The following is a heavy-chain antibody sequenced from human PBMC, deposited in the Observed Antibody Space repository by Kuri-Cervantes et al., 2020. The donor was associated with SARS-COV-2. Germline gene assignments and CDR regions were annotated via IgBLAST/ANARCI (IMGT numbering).Heavy chain of an antibody. D-gene: IGHD3-9*01. CDR2: IYPGDSDT. CDR1: GYSFTSYW. CDR3: ARNHDWPLPYDAFDI. J-gene: IGHJ3*02. V-gene: IGHV5-51*01. Sequence: GESLKISCEGSGYSFTSYWIGWVRQMPGKGLKWMGIIYPGDSDTRYSPSFQGQVTISADKSISTAYLQWSSLKASDTAMYYCARNHDWPLPYDAFDIWGQGTMVTVSS.